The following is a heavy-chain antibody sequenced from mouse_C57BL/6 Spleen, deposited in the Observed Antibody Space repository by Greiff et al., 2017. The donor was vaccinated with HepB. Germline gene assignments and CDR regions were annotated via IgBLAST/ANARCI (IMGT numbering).Heavy chain of an antibody. CDR1: GYTFTSYW. CDR2: IYPGNSDT. D-gene: IGHD2-3*01. V-gene: IGHV1-5*01. Sequence: EVQRVESGTVLARPGASVKMSCKTSGYTFTSYWMHWVKQRPGQGLEWIGAIYPGNSDTSYNQKFKGKAQLTAVTSASTAYMELSILTNEDSAVYYCTRREVGLLFDYWGQGTTLTVSS. CDR3: TRREVGLLFDY. J-gene: IGHJ2*01.